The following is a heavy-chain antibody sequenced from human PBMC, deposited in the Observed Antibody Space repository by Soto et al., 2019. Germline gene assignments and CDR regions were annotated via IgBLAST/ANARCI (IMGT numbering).Heavy chain of an antibody. D-gene: IGHD3-22*01. CDR3: ARPYDSSGIIDY. V-gene: IGHV5-51*01. CDR2: IYPGDSDT. J-gene: IGHJ4*02. Sequence: XDSLTISRKGSGYSFTSYWIGLVRQMPGKGLEWMGIIYPGDSDTRYSPSFQGRVTISADKSISTAYRQWSSLKASDTAMYYCARPYDSSGIIDYWGQGTLVTVSS. CDR1: GYSFTSYW.